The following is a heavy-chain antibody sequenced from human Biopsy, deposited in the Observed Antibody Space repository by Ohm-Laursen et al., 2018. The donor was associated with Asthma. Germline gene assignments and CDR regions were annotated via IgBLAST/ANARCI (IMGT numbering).Heavy chain of an antibody. CDR2: INPNSGGT. CDR1: GYTFIGCH. J-gene: IGHJ5*02. Sequence: ASVKVSCKASGYTFIGCHIHWLRQAPGQGLEWMGRINPNSGGTNYAQKFQGRVTMTRDTSISTAYMEVSRLRSDDTAVYYCARGQKSAGDRWFDPWGQGTLVTVSS. D-gene: IGHD6-13*01. V-gene: IGHV1-2*06. CDR3: ARGQKSAGDRWFDP.